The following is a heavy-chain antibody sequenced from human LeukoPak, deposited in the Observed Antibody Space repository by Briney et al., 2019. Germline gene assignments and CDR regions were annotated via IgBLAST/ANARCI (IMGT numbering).Heavy chain of an antibody. CDR2: ISYDGSNK. CDR3: AKDSGPWLVVPRWFDP. CDR1: GFTFSSPV. J-gene: IGHJ5*02. D-gene: IGHD6-19*01. V-gene: IGHV3-30*18. Sequence: GGSLRLSCAASGFTFSSPVMSWVRQAPGKGLEWVAVISYDGSNKYYADSVKGRFTISRDNSKNTLYLQMNSLRAEDTAVYYCAKDSGPWLVVPRWFDPWGQGTLVTVSS.